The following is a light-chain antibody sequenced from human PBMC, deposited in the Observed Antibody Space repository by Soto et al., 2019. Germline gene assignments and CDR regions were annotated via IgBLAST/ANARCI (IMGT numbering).Light chain of an antibody. V-gene: IGLV1-36*01. CDR1: SSNIGNNA. J-gene: IGLJ3*02. CDR2: YDD. CDR3: AAWDDSLNGRV. Sequence: QAVVTQPPSVSEAPRQRVTISCSGSSSNIGNNAVNWYQQLPGKAPKLLIYYDDLLPSGVSDRFSGSKSGTSASLAISGLQSEDEADYYCAAWDDSLNGRVFGGGTTLTVL.